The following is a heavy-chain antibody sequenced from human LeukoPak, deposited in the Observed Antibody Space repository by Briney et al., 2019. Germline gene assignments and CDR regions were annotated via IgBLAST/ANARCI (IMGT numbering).Heavy chain of an antibody. V-gene: IGHV3-23*01. D-gene: IGHD3-10*01. J-gene: IGHJ4*02. Sequence: PGGSLRLSCAASGFTFSNYAVNWVRQAPGKGLEWVSAISNSGGSTYYADSVKGRFTISRDNSKNTLYLQMNSPRAEDTAVYYCAGVRYYASGSPQSFDYWGQGTLVTVSS. CDR2: ISNSGGST. CDR1: GFTFSNYA. CDR3: AGVRYYASGSPQSFDY.